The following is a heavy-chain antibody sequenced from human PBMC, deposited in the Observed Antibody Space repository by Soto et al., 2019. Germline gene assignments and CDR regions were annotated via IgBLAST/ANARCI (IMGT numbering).Heavy chain of an antibody. Sequence: GASVKVSCKASGVTFSSYAISWVRQAPGQGLEWMGGIIPIFGTANYAQKFQSRVTITADESTSTAYMELSSLRSEDTAVYYCASNVAVSAAYYYYYGMDVWGQGTTVTVSS. D-gene: IGHD2-2*01. CDR1: GVTFSSYA. J-gene: IGHJ6*02. CDR2: IIPIFGTA. V-gene: IGHV1-69*13. CDR3: ASNVAVSAAYYYYYGMDV.